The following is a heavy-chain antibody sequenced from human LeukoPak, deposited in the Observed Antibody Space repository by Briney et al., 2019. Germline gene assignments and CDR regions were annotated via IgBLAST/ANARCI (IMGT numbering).Heavy chain of an antibody. CDR3: ARRRDFIDY. Sequence: PGGSLRLSCGASGITLSDYYMSWIRQAPGKGLEWVSYSSSSGSTIYYADSVKGRFAISRDNAKNSLYLQMNSLRAEDTAVYYCARRRDFIDYWGQGTLVTVSS. CDR1: GITLSDYY. D-gene: IGHD3/OR15-3a*01. CDR2: SSSSGSTI. V-gene: IGHV3-11*01. J-gene: IGHJ4*02.